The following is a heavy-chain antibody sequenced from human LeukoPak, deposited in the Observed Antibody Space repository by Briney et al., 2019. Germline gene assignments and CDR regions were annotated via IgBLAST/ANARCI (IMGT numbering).Heavy chain of an antibody. D-gene: IGHD3-16*02. CDR3: ARDGRSYVWGSYRFDY. J-gene: IGHJ4*02. V-gene: IGHV3-7*01. CDR1: GFTFRNNW. Sequence: GGSLRLSCAASGFTFRNNWMSWVRQAPGKGLEWVANIKQDGSHKNYLDSVKGRFTISRDNAKNSLSLQMNSLRVEDTAVYYCARDGRSYVWGSYRFDYWGQGTLVTVSS. CDR2: IKQDGSHK.